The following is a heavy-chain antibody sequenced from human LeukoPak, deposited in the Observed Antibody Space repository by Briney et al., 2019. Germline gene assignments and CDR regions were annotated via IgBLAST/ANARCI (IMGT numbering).Heavy chain of an antibody. V-gene: IGHV3-74*01. CDR1: GFTVSNNY. CDR3: ACISGRFDY. Sequence: GGSLRLSCAASGFTVSNNYMSWVRQAPGKGLVWVSRISTDGSSTNSADSVKGRFTISRDNAKNTLYLQMNSLRAEDTAVYYCACISGRFDYWGQGTLVTVSS. J-gene: IGHJ4*02. D-gene: IGHD1-26*01. CDR2: ISTDGSST.